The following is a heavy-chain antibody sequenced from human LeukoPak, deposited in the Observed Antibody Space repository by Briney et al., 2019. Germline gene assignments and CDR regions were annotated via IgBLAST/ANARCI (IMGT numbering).Heavy chain of an antibody. V-gene: IGHV3-23*01. D-gene: IGHD2-8*01. J-gene: IGHJ6*03. CDR3: AKSPPSLMVYDYYYYYMDV. CDR1: GLTFSSYA. Sequence: GGSLRLSCAASGLTFSSYAMSWVRQAPGKGLEWVSAISGSGGSTYYADSVKGRFTISRDNSKNTLYLQMNSLRAEDTAVYYCAKSPPSLMVYDYYYYYMDVWGKGTTVTVSS. CDR2: ISGSGGST.